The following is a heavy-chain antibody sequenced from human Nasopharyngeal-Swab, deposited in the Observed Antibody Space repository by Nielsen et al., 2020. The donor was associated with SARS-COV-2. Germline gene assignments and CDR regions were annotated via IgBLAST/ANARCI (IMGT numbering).Heavy chain of an antibody. CDR3: AITIPFDYGVPRRDNWFDP. V-gene: IGHV1-24*01. J-gene: IGHJ5*02. Sequence: ASVKVSCKVSGYTLTELSMHWVRQAPGKGLEWMGGFDPEDGETIYAQKFQGRVTMTEDTSTDTAYMELSSLRSEDTAVYYCAITIPFDYGVPRRDNWFDPWGQGTLVTVSS. CDR2: FDPEDGET. D-gene: IGHD4-17*01. CDR1: GYTLTELS.